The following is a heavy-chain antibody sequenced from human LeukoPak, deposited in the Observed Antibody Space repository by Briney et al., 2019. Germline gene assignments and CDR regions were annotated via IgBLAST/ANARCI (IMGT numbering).Heavy chain of an antibody. Sequence: GGSLRLSCAASGFTSKHAWASWDRQAQGEGLEWDGHFKREVEGGTADYAAYVTGRFTVSRDDSKTTVYLQMNILKTEDTAVNYCTTERYFDSVAGYSPFDTWGQGTLVTVSS. CDR1: GFTSKHAW. J-gene: IGHJ5*02. CDR2: FKREVEGGTA. CDR3: TTERYFDSVAGYSPFDT. V-gene: IGHV3-15*01. D-gene: IGHD3-9*01.